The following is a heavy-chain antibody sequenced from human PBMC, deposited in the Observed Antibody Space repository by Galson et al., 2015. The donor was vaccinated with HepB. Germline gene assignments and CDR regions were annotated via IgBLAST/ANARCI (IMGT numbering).Heavy chain of an antibody. D-gene: IGHD3-9*01. Sequence: SLRLSCAASGFTFSYAWMSWVRQAPGKRLEWVGRLKSETDGGTTNYAAAVKGRFTISRDDSKNTLYLQMNNLRTEDTAVYYCTAGDYDILTGYFWFDRWGQGTLVTVSS. CDR3: TAGDYDILTGYFWFDR. CDR1: GFTFSYAW. J-gene: IGHJ5*02. V-gene: IGHV3-15*01. CDR2: LKSETDGGTT.